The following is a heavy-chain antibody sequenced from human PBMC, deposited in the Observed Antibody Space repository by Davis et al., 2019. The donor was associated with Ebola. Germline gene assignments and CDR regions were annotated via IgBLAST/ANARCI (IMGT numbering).Heavy chain of an antibody. V-gene: IGHV4-39*01. Sequence: PSETLSLTCTVSGGSISSSSYYWGWIRQPPGKGLEWIGSIYYSGSTYYNPSLKSRVTISVDTSKNQFSLKLSSVTAADTAVYYCARQPVLGAFDIWGQGTMVTVSS. CDR3: ARQPVLGAFDI. J-gene: IGHJ3*02. D-gene: IGHD7-27*01. CDR1: GGSISSSSYY. CDR2: IYYSGST.